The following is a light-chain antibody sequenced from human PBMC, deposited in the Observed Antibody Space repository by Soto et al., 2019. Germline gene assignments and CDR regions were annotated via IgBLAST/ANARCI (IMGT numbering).Light chain of an antibody. CDR2: DVS. CDR1: QCISIW. Sequence: DIQLTQRPCTQTAAVGDRVTITCLARQCISIWLAWYQQKPGKAPKLLIYDVSSLESGVPSTFIGFRSGTEIPLTISSLQPEDFRSYYCQQYNSYSWTCGQGTRLEIK. J-gene: IGKJ1*01. CDR3: QQYNSYSWT. V-gene: IGKV1-5*01.